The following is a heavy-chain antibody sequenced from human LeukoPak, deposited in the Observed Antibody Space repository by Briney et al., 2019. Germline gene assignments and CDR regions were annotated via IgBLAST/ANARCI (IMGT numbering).Heavy chain of an antibody. V-gene: IGHV3-30*04. J-gene: IGHJ4*02. CDR1: GFTFSSYA. CDR2: ISYDGSNK. CDR3: ARAGGGLDY. D-gene: IGHD1-14*01. Sequence: GRSLRLSCAASGFTFSSYAMHWVRQAPGKGLEGVAVISYDGSNKYYADSVKGRFTISRDNSKNTLYLQMNSLRAEDTAVYYCARAGGGLDYWGQGTLVTVSS.